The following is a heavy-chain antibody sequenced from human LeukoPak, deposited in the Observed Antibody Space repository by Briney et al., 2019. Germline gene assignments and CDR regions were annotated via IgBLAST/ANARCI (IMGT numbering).Heavy chain of an antibody. CDR1: GFTFGSYW. Sequence: GGSLRLSCAASGFTFGSYWMHWVRQAPGKGLVWVSHINTDASSTNYAVSVKGRFTISRDNAKNTLYLQMNSLRAEDTAVYYCARDPMVYAIDPYFQHWGQGTLVTVSS. J-gene: IGHJ1*01. V-gene: IGHV3-74*01. D-gene: IGHD2-8*01. CDR2: INTDASST. CDR3: ARDPMVYAIDPYFQH.